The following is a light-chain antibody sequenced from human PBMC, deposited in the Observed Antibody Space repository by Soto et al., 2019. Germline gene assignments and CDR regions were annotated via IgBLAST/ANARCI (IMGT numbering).Light chain of an antibody. CDR1: QTVTSY. J-gene: IGKJ1*01. CDR2: GAS. CDR3: QQYCYSPLT. V-gene: IGKV3-20*01. Sequence: EIVLTQSPGTLSLSPGETATLSCRASQTVTSYFAWYQQKPGQAPRLLIYGASSRATGIPDGLSGSRSGKNVTFSISGLEPEDCAGYYCQQYCYSPLTVGQGTKVEIK.